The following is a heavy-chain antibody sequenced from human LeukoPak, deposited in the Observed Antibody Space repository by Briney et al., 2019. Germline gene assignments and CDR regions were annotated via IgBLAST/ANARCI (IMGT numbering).Heavy chain of an antibody. CDR1: GGTFSSYA. CDR3: ARESSAAAEPDAFDI. V-gene: IGHV1-69*04. Sequence: SVKVSCKASGGTFSSYAISWVRQAPGQGLEWMGRIIPILGIANYAQKFQGRVTITADKSTSTAYMELSSLRSEDTAVYYCARESSAAAEPDAFDIWGQGTMVTVSS. CDR2: IIPILGIA. J-gene: IGHJ3*02. D-gene: IGHD6-13*01.